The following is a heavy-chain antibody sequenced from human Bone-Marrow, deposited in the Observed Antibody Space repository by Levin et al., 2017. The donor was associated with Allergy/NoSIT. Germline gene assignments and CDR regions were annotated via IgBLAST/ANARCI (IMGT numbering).Heavy chain of an antibody. CDR1: GFTFSSYA. Sequence: GESLKISCAASGFTFSSYAMSWVRQAPGKGLEWVSAISGSGGSTYYADSVKGRFTISRDNSKNTLYLQMNSLRAEDTAVYYCAKDKARGITMVRGVIAYFDYWGQGTLVTVSS. V-gene: IGHV3-23*01. CDR3: AKDKARGITMVRGVIAYFDY. D-gene: IGHD3-10*01. CDR2: ISGSGGST. J-gene: IGHJ4*02.